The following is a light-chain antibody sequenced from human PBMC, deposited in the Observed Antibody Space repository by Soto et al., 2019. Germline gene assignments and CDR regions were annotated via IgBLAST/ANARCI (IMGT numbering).Light chain of an antibody. V-gene: IGLV2-14*01. CDR2: DVS. CDR1: SSDVGGYNY. Sequence: QSALTQPASVSGSPGQSITISCTGTSSDVGGYNYVSWYQQHPGKYPKLMIYDVSNRPSGVSNRFSGSKSGNTASLTISGLQAEDEADYYCSSYTSSSPWVFGGGTKLTVL. CDR3: SSYTSSSPWV. J-gene: IGLJ3*02.